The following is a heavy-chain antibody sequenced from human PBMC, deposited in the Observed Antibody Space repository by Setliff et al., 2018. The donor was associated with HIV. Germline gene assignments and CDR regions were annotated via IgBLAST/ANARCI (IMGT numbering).Heavy chain of an antibody. D-gene: IGHD6-19*01. CDR3: ARLEVAGAYSYYYMDV. Sequence: GESLKISCKVSAYSSTTSWITWVRQMPGKGLEWMGRIAPRDSYTDYSPSFGGHVTISFDKSVSTAYLQWSSLKASDTAMYYCARLEVAGAYSYYYMDVWGKGTTVTVSS. CDR1: AYSSTTSW. CDR2: IAPRDSYT. V-gene: IGHV5-10-1*01. J-gene: IGHJ6*03.